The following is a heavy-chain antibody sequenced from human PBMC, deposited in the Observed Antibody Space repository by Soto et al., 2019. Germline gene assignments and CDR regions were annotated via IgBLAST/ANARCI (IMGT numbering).Heavy chain of an antibody. CDR2: ITASGYSA. J-gene: IGHJ4*02. CDR3: AKGDLLWDPFDF. V-gene: IGHV3-23*01. Sequence: EAQLLEFGGGLVQPGGSLRLSCAASGLAFSNYAMTWVRQAPGKGLEWVSIITASGYSAYYGGAVKGRFSTSRYNSRSTLYLQMYGLRADDTAVYYCAKGDLLWDPFDFWGQGTLVTVSS. D-gene: IGHD3-16*01. CDR1: GLAFSNYA.